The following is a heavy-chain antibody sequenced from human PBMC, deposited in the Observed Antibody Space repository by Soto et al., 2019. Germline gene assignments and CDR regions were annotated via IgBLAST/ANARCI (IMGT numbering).Heavy chain of an antibody. CDR1: GYTCTSYF. CDR3: ARDPIWTAARVYGFDL. J-gene: IGHJ3*01. CDR2: IAAYNGNT. D-gene: IGHD6-13*01. Sequence: ASVKGSCKASGYTCTSYFSSWVRQPPGQGLKWMGWIAAYNGNTDYAQKFQGRVTMTTETPTSTAYMELRSLRSDDTAVYYCARDPIWTAARVYGFDLWGQGTMLIVSS. V-gene: IGHV1-18*01.